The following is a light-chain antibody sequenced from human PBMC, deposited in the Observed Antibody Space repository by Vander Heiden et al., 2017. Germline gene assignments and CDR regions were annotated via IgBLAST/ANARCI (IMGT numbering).Light chain of an antibody. V-gene: IGLV1-51*01. CDR3: GTWDSSLSNAV. J-gene: IGLJ1*01. CDR1: SSNIGKNY. Sequence: QSVLTQPPSVSAAPGQKVTISCSGSSSNIGKNYVSWSQQVPGTAPKLLIYDNNKRPSGIPDRFSGSKSGTSATLGITGLQTGDEADYYCGTWDSSLSNAVFGTGTKVTVL. CDR2: DNN.